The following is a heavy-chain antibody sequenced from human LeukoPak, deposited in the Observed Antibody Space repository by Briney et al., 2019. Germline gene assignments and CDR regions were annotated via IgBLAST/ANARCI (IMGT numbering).Heavy chain of an antibody. Sequence: SETLSLTCTASGGSISGYWSWIRQPPGKGLEWIRSIYFTGTFNCNPSLKSRITMSVDTSKNQISVRLNSLTAADTGVYFCVRDRRGRWLHSADAFDIWGQGTMVTVAS. J-gene: IGHJ3*02. CDR1: GGSISGY. CDR2: IYFTGTF. V-gene: IGHV4-59*01. CDR3: VRDRRGRWLHSADAFDI. D-gene: IGHD5-24*01.